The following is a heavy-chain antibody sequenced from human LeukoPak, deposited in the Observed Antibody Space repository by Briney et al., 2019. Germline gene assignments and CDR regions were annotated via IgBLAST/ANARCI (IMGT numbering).Heavy chain of an antibody. CDR2: FRGRGRRI. V-gene: IGHV3-48*03. CDR3: ARRRAGYSSSWEI. J-gene: IGHJ3*02. D-gene: IGHD6-13*01. CDR1: SFIQYCYE. Sequence: GGSLTLLCVASSFIQYCYEMMGVRRARGRGVVGCSYFRGRGRRIFCVDSAKGRLTISLDNAMNSLDLQMNRLRAEDTPVYLFARRRAGYSSSWEIWGQGTMVTVSS.